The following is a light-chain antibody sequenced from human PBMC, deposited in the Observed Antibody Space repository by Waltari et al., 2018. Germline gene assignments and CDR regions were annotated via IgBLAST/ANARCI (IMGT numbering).Light chain of an antibody. CDR2: SNN. CDR3: AAWDDSLNGSHVV. CDR1: SSNIGSNT. Sequence: QSVLTQPPSAFGTPGQRVTISCSGSSSNIGSNTVNWYQQLPGTAPKLLIYSNNPRPSGVPDRFSGSKSGTSASLAISGLQSEDEADYYCAAWDDSLNGSHVVFGGGTKLTVL. V-gene: IGLV1-44*01. J-gene: IGLJ2*01.